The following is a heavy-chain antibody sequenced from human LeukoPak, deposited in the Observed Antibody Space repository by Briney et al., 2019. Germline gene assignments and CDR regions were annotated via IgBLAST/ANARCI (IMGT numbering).Heavy chain of an antibody. CDR2: IYYSGST. V-gene: IGHV4-59*08. J-gene: IGHJ1*01. D-gene: IGHD3-22*01. CDR3: ARGVSYYDSSGYYNEYFQH. Sequence: PSETLSLTCTVSGGSISSYYWSWIRQPPGKGLEWIGYIYYSGSTNYNPSLKSRATISVDTSKNQFSLKLSSVTAADTAVYYCARGVSYYDSSGYYNEYFQHWGQGTLVTVSS. CDR1: GGSISSYY.